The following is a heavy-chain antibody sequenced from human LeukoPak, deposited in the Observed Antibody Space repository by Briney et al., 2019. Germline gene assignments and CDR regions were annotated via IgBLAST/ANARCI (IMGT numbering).Heavy chain of an antibody. CDR2: ISGTGATT. Sequence: QPGGSLRLSCAASGFTFNNYAMSWVRQAPGKGLEWVSAISGTGATTYSADSVKGRFAISRDNSKNTLYLQMSSLRAEDTAVYYCAKDQRFGDLDDYRGQGTLVTVS. J-gene: IGHJ4*02. CDR3: AKDQRFGDLDDY. CDR1: GFTFNNYA. D-gene: IGHD3-10*01. V-gene: IGHV3-23*01.